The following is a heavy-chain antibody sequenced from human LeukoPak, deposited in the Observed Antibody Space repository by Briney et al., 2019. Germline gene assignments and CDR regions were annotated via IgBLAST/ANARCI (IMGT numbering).Heavy chain of an antibody. CDR1: GGSFSGYY. CDR3: ARRTRYSYGSRPIYYFDY. CDR2: INHSGST. Sequence: SETLSLTCAVYGGSFSGYYWSWIRQPPGKGLEWIGEINHSGSTNYNPSLKSRVTISVDTSKNQFSLKLSSVTAADTAVYYCARRTRYSYGSRPIYYFDYWGQGTLVTASS. V-gene: IGHV4-34*01. D-gene: IGHD5-18*01. J-gene: IGHJ4*02.